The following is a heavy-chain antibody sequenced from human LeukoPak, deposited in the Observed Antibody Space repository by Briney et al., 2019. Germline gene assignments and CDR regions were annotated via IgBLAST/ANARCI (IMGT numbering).Heavy chain of an antibody. V-gene: IGHV3-30*02. CDR2: IRYDGSNK. CDR1: GFTFSSYG. CDR3: AKDGDYDRPHDY. D-gene: IGHD3-22*01. J-gene: IGHJ4*02. Sequence: GGSLRLPCAASGFTFSSYGMHWVRQAPGKGLEWVAFIRYDGSNKYYADSVNGRFTISRDNSKNTLYLQMNSLRAEDTAVYYCAKDGDYDRPHDYWGQGTLITVSS.